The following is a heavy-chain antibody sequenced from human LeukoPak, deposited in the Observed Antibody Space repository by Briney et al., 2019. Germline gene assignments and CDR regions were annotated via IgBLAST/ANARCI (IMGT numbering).Heavy chain of an antibody. V-gene: IGHV3-7*01. D-gene: IGHD2-2*01. CDR3: ARDIVVVPAEYYFDY. Sequence: GGSLSLSCAASGFTFSSYWMSWVRQAPGKGLEWVANIKQDGSEKYYVDSVKGRFTISRDNAKNSLYLQMNSLRAEDTAVYYCARDIVVVPAEYYFDYWGQGTLVTVSS. CDR2: IKQDGSEK. CDR1: GFTFSSYW. J-gene: IGHJ4*02.